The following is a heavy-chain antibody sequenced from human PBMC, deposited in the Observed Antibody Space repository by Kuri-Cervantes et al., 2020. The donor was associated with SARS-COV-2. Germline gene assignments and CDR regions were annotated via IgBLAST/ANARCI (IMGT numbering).Heavy chain of an antibody. V-gene: IGHV3-30-3*01. Sequence: GESLKISCAASGFTFSSYAMHWVRQAPGKGLEWVAVISYDGSNKYYADSVKGRFTISRDNSKNTLYLQMNSLRAEDTAVYYCARAVRGVIIEGDYWGQGTLVTVSS. D-gene: IGHD3-10*01. CDR1: GFTFSSYA. CDR3: ARAVRGVIIEGDY. CDR2: ISYDGSNK. J-gene: IGHJ4*02.